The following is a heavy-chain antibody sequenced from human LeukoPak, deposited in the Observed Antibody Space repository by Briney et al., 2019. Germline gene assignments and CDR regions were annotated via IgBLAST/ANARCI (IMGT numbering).Heavy chain of an antibody. V-gene: IGHV3-48*03. CDR1: GFTFSSYE. J-gene: IGHJ3*02. CDR2: ISSSGSTI. CDR3: ARDRGTYYYDTSSHYDAFDI. Sequence: PGGSLRLSCAASGFTFSSYEMNWVRQAPGKGLEWVSYISSSGSTIYYADSVKGRFTISRDNAKNSLYLQMNSLRAEDTAVFYCARDRGTYYYDTSSHYDAFDIWGQGTRVTVSS. D-gene: IGHD3-22*01.